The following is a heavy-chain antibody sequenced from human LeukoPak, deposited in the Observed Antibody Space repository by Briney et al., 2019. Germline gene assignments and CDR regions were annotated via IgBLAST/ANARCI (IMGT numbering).Heavy chain of an antibody. CDR3: ARVLGGATSLLSLDY. Sequence: PSGTLSPTCAVSGGSISSNNWWSWVRQAPGKGLEWIGYIYYSGSTNYNPSLKSRVTISVDTSKNQFSLKLSSVTAADTAVYYCARVLGGATSLLSLDYWGQGTLVTVSS. D-gene: IGHD1-26*01. V-gene: IGHV4-4*02. J-gene: IGHJ4*02. CDR1: GGSISSNNW. CDR2: IYYSGST.